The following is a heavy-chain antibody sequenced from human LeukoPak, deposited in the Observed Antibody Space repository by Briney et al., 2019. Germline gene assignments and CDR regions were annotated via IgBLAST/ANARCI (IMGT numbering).Heavy chain of an antibody. J-gene: IGHJ4*02. Sequence: PGGSLRLSCAAYGFPFSTYDMHWVRQAPDKGLQWVAVISSDGYRTDYPDSVRGRFTISRDNFKNTVDLQMISVTAEDTAMYFCAKGLGTGSVLARPLHYWGQGTLVTVSS. V-gene: IGHV3-30*18. D-gene: IGHD3-10*01. CDR3: AKGLGTGSVLARPLHY. CDR2: ISSDGYRT. CDR1: GFPFSTYD.